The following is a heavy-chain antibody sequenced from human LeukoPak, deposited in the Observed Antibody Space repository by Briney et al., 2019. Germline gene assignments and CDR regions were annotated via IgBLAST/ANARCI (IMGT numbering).Heavy chain of an antibody. CDR2: IYDSGTT. Sequence: SETLSLTCTVSGGSMRNYYWTWIRQPPGKGLELIGYIYDSGTTNYNPSLKTPVTISIDTSKNQFSLKLIPVTAADTAVYYCARDGSAMYGMDVWGQGTAVTVSS. J-gene: IGHJ6*02. D-gene: IGHD2-2*01. CDR3: ARDGSAMYGMDV. CDR1: GGSMRNYY. V-gene: IGHV4-59*01.